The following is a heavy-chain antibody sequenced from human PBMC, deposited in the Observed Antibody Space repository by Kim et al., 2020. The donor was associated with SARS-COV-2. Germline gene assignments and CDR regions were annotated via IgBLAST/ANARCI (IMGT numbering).Heavy chain of an antibody. Sequence: NKYYADSVKGRFTNPRDNSKNTLYLQMNSLRAEDTAVYYCARDLRPSLDPWGQGTLVTVSS. CDR2: NK. V-gene: IGHV3-33*01. J-gene: IGHJ5*02. CDR3: ARDLRPSLDP. D-gene: IGHD4-17*01.